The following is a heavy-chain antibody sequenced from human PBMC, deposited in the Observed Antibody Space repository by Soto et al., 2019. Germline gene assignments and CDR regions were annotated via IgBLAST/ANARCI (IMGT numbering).Heavy chain of an antibody. V-gene: IGHV1-69*06. CDR3: ARDWARAGHYYYYGMDV. CDR2: IIPIFGTA. CDR1: GGTFSSYA. Sequence: AVKVSCKASGGTFSSYAISWVRQAPGQGLEWMGGIIPIFGTANYAQKFQDRVTITADKSTSTAYMELSSLRSEDTAVYYCARDWARAGHYYYYGMDVWGQGTTVTVSS. D-gene: IGHD6-19*01. J-gene: IGHJ6*02.